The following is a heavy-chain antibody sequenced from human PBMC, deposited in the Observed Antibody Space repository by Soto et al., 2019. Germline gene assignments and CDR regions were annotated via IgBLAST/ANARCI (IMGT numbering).Heavy chain of an antibody. CDR2: ISYDGSNE. CDR1: GFTFSSYT. Sequence: QVQLVESGGGVVQPGRSLTVSCAASGFTFSSYTMHWVRQAPGEGLEWVALISYDGSNEYYADSVKGRFTISRDNSKNTLYLQMNSVRAEDTPVYYCASGNYVWGSYRYPHFDYWGQGTMVTVSS. CDR3: ASGNYVWGSYRYPHFDY. J-gene: IGHJ4*02. D-gene: IGHD3-16*02. V-gene: IGHV3-30-3*01.